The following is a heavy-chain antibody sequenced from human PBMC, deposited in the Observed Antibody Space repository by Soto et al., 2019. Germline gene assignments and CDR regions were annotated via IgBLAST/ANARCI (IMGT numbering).Heavy chain of an antibody. CDR2: IYHSGST. Sequence: SETLSLTCAVSGGSISGSNWWSWVRQPPGKGLEWIGEIYHSGSTNYNPSLKSRVTISVDKSKNQFSLKLSSVTAADTAVYYCARVRVEDTMIVVVPSRYGMDVWGQGTTVTVSS. CDR1: GGSISGSNW. J-gene: IGHJ6*02. CDR3: ARVRVEDTMIVVVPSRYGMDV. V-gene: IGHV4-4*02. D-gene: IGHD3-22*01.